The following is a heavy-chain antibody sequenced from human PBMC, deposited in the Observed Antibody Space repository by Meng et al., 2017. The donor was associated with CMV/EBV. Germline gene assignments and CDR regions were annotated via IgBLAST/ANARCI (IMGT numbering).Heavy chain of an antibody. V-gene: IGHV4-31*11. Sequence: CAVSGGAISTGRYCWSWVRQDAGKGLGWIGYIYYSGSTFYNPSLKRRVTMSIDTSKNQFSMNLRPVTAADTAIYYCAKHGDYNGFDPWGQGTLVTVSS. D-gene: IGHD3-3*01. CDR3: AKHGDYNGFDP. CDR2: IYYSGST. J-gene: IGHJ5*02. CDR1: GGAISTGRYC.